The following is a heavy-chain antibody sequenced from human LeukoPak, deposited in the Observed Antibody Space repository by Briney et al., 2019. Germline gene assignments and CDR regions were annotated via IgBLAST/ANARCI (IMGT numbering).Heavy chain of an antibody. V-gene: IGHV4-34*01. J-gene: IGHJ5*01. Sequence: ASETLSLTCAVYGGSFSGYYWSWIRQPPGKGLERIGEINHSGSTNYNPSLKSRVTISVDTSKNQFSLKLSFVTAADTAVYYCARGEWELLWFDYWGQGTLVTVSS. CDR2: INHSGST. CDR3: ARGEWELLWFDY. CDR1: GGSFSGYY. D-gene: IGHD1-26*01.